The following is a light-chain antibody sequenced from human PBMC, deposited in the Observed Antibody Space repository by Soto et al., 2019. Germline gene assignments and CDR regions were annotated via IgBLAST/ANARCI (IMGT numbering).Light chain of an antibody. CDR1: QSISTW. J-gene: IGKJ1*01. CDR3: QQYINRWT. Sequence: DIQMTQSPSTLSASVGDRVTITCRASQSISTWLAWYQQKPGKAPKLLIYKASSLESGVPSRFSGSGSGTEFNLTSSSLQPDDSATYYCQQYINRWTFGQGTKVEIK. CDR2: KAS. V-gene: IGKV1-5*03.